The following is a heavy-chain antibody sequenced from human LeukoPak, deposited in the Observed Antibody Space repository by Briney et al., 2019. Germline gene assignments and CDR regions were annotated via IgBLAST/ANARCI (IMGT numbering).Heavy chain of an antibody. J-gene: IGHJ4*02. Sequence: GRSLRLSCAASGLTFSSYGMHWVRQAPGKGLEWVAVISYDGSNKYYADSVKGRFTISRDNSKNTLYLQMTSLRAEDTAIYYCAKDQADRSRSSCYERGFDFWGQGTLVTVSS. V-gene: IGHV3-30*18. D-gene: IGHD2-2*01. CDR2: ISYDGSNK. CDR1: GLTFSSYG. CDR3: AKDQADRSRSSCYERGFDF.